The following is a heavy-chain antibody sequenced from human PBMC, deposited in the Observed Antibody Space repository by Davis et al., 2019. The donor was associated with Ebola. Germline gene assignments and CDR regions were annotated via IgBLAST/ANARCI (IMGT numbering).Heavy chain of an antibody. J-gene: IGHJ6*02. CDR1: GYTFTSYD. D-gene: IGHD2-15*01. CDR2: MNPNSGNT. V-gene: IGHV1-8*01. CDR3: ARGLSLLAFYYGMDV. Sequence: AASVKVSCKASGYTFTSYDINWVRQATGQGLEWMGWMNPNSGNTGYAQKFQGRVTMTRNTSISTAYMELSSLRSEDTAAYYCARGLSLLAFYYGMDVWGQGTTVTVSS.